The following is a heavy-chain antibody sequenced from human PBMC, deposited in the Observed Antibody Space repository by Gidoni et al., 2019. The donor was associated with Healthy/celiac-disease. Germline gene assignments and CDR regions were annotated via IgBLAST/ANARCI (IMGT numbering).Heavy chain of an antibody. D-gene: IGHD6-19*01. Sequence: QVQLQQWGAGLLKPSETLSLTCAVYGGSFSGYYWSWIRQPPGKGLEWIGEINHSGSTNYNPSLKSRVTISVDTSKNQFSLKLSSVTAADTAVYYCARGQRWLVRWGFDYWGQGTLVTVSS. J-gene: IGHJ4*02. CDR2: INHSGST. CDR3: ARGQRWLVRWGFDY. CDR1: GGSFSGYY. V-gene: IGHV4-34*01.